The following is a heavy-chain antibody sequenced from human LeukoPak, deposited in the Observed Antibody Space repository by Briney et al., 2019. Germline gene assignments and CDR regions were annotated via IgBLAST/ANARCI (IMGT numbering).Heavy chain of an antibody. J-gene: IGHJ4*02. CDR2: IIPIFGTA. D-gene: IGHD3-22*01. CDR1: GGTFSSYA. Sequence: SVKVSCKASGGTFSSYAISWVRQAPGQGLEWMGGIIPIFGTANYAQKFRGRVTITADESTSTAYMELSSLRSEDTAVYYCASLLALNYYDSSGYYLEWGQGTLVTVSS. V-gene: IGHV1-69*13. CDR3: ASLLALNYYDSSGYYLE.